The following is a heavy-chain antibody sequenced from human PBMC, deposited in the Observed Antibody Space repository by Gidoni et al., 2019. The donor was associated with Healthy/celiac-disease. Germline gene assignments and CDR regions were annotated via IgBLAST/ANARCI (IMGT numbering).Heavy chain of an antibody. D-gene: IGHD1-26*01. CDR2: ISWNSGSI. CDR1: GFTFDDYA. J-gene: IGHJ2*01. V-gene: IGHV3-9*01. Sequence: EVQLVESGGGLVQPGRSLSLSCAASGFTFDDYAMHWVRQAPGKGLEWVSGISWNSGSIGYADSVKGRFTISRDNAKNSLYLQMNSLRAEDTALYYCAKDPLRYRTRYFDLWGRGTLVTVSS. CDR3: AKDPLRYRTRYFDL.